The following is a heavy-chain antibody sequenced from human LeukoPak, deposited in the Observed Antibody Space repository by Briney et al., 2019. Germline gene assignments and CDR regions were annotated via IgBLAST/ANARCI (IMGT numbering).Heavy chain of an antibody. Sequence: GGSLRLSCAASGFTFSSYAMHWVRQAPGKGLEWVAVISYDGSNKYYADSVKGRFAISRDNSKNTLYLQMNSLRAEDTAVYYCAKSRDGYGSVDYWGQGTLVTVSS. J-gene: IGHJ4*02. D-gene: IGHD5-24*01. CDR3: AKSRDGYGSVDY. CDR2: ISYDGSNK. V-gene: IGHV3-30*09. CDR1: GFTFSSYA.